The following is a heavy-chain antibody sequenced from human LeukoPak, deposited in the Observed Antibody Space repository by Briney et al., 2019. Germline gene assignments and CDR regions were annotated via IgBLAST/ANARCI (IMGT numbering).Heavy chain of an antibody. J-gene: IGHJ6*03. CDR1: GGSVSSSNYY. V-gene: IGHV4-39*01. D-gene: IGHD2-15*01. Sequence: SETLSLICTVSGGSVSSSNYYWDWIRQPPGKGLEWIGSIYYSGSTYYNPSLQSRVTISVDTSKNQFSLKLNSVTAADTAVYYCASFYCSGGSCYQYFSYYYMDVWGKGTTVTISS. CDR2: IYYSGST. CDR3: ASFYCSGGSCYQYFSYYYMDV.